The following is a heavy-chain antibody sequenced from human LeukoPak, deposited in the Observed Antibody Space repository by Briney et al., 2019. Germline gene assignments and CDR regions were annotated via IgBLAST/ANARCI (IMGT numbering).Heavy chain of an antibody. J-gene: IGHJ3*02. V-gene: IGHV4-30-2*01. CDR3: ARARPFTMIVVAPPNDAFDI. CDR1: GGSISSGGYS. D-gene: IGHD3-22*01. Sequence: PSETLSLTCAVSGGSISSGGYSWSWIRQPPGKGLEWIGYIYHSGRTYYNPSLNSRVTISVEKSRNQFSLKLSSVTAADTAVYYCARARPFTMIVVAPPNDAFDIWAKGQWSPSLQ. CDR2: IYHSGRT.